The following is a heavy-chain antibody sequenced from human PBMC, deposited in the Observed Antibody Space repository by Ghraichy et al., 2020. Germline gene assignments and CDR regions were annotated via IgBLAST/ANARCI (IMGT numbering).Heavy chain of an antibody. CDR1: GFTFSNYW. V-gene: IGHV3-74*01. J-gene: IGHJ3*02. Sequence: SCAASGFTFSNYWMHWVRQAPGKGLVWVSRINSDGSSTSYADSVKGRFTISRDNAKNTLYLQMNSLRAEDTAVYYCARDGKGYAFDMWGQGTMVTVSS. D-gene: IGHD1-1*01. CDR2: INSDGSST. CDR3: ARDGKGYAFDM.